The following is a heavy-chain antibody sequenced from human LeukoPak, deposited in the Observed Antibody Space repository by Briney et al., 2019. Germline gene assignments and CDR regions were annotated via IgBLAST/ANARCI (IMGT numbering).Heavy chain of an antibody. Sequence: GGSLRLSCAASGFTFSSYDMNWVRQAPGKGLEWVSYISSSGSTIYYADSVKGRFTISRDNAKNSLYLQMNSLRAEDTAVYYCATTVTTNGGFDYWGQGTLVTVSS. D-gene: IGHD4-17*01. CDR2: ISSSGSTI. CDR3: ATTVTTNGGFDY. CDR1: GFTFSSYD. V-gene: IGHV3-48*03. J-gene: IGHJ4*02.